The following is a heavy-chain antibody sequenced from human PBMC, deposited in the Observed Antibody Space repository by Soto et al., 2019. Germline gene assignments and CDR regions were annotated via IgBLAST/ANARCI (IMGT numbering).Heavy chain of an antibody. Sequence: SETLSLTCAVSGGSIISNYCWAWIRQSPGEGLVWIGSIYHSVTTYYNPSLESRVIISVDTSESRFALRLTSVTAADSAVYYCARTDNVGYYPYLGQGTLLTVSS. CDR1: GGSIISNYC. V-gene: IGHV4-38-2*01. CDR3: ARTDNVGYYPY. J-gene: IGHJ4*02. CDR2: IYHSVTT. D-gene: IGHD3-3*01.